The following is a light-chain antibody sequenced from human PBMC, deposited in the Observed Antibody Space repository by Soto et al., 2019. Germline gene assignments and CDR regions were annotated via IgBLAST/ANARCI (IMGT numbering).Light chain of an antibody. CDR3: QQRSNWPLT. J-gene: IGKJ4*01. CDR2: DAS. Sequence: EIVLTQSPATPSLSPGERATLSCRASQSVSSYLAWYQQKPGQAPSLLIYDASNRATGIPARFSGSGSGTDFTLTISSLEPEDCAVYYCQQRSNWPLTFGGGTKVEIK. V-gene: IGKV3-11*01. CDR1: QSVSSY.